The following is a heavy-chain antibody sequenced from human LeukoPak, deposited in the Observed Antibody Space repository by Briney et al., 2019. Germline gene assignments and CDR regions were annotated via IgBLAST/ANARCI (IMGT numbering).Heavy chain of an antibody. CDR3: ARDRAWNYFDY. Sequence: GGSLRLYCAASGFTFSSYGMHWVRQAPGKGLEWVAIISNDGSRKYYAHSVEGRFTISRDNSKNTLYLQMDSLRAEDTAVYYCARDRAWNYFDYWGQGTLVTVSS. CDR2: ISNDGSRK. CDR1: GFTFSSYG. J-gene: IGHJ4*02. V-gene: IGHV3-30*03. D-gene: IGHD3-3*01.